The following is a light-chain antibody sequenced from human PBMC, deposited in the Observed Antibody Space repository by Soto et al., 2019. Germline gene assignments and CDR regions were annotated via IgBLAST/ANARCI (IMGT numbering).Light chain of an antibody. V-gene: IGKV3-20*01. CDR3: QQYGDSPWT. Sequence: EIVLTQSPGTLSLSPGERAILSCRASQSVRNSHLAWYQQKPGQPPRLLISRAASRAPGIPDRVSGSGSGTGFTLSISKLEHDDSAMYYCQQYGDSPWTFGLGTKVEI. CDR1: QSVRNSH. CDR2: RAA. J-gene: IGKJ1*01.